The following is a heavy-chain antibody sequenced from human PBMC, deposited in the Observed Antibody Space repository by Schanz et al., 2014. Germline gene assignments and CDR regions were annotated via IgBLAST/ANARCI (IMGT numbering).Heavy chain of an antibody. Sequence: EVQLVESGGGLVQPGESLRVSCAASGFTFSNYWMSWVRQAPGKGLELVANIRQEGSEKYYVDSVKGRFTVSRDDAKNSLYLQMNSLRVEDTAVYYCARSEMDRGVIWGYWGQGTLVTVSS. J-gene: IGHJ4*02. V-gene: IGHV3-7*01. CDR2: IRQEGSEK. CDR1: GFTFSNYW. CDR3: ARSEMDRGVIWGY. D-gene: IGHD3-10*01.